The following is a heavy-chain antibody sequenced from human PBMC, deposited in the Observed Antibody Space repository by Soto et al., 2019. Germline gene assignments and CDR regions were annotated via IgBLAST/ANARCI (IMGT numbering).Heavy chain of an antibody. CDR2: IYYSGST. Sequence: QLQLQESGPGLVKPSETLSLTCTVSGGSISSSSYYWGWIRQPPGKGLEWIGSIYYSGSTYYNPSLKSRVTISXDXXXXXXXXXXXXXXXXXXXXXXXIAARGSLXWFDPWGQGTLVTVSS. CDR1: GGSISSSSYY. D-gene: IGHD6-6*01. V-gene: IGHV4-39*01. J-gene: IGHJ5*02. CDR3: IAARGSLXWFDP.